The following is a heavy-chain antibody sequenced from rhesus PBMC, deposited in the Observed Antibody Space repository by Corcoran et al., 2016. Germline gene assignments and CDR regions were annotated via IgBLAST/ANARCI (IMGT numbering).Heavy chain of an antibody. CDR3: ARSTIQLQLWVDY. CDR1: VFSLSTSGMG. CDR2: IYWDDAK. J-gene: IGHJ4*01. V-gene: IGHV2-1*01. Sequence: VTLTASGPALVNPTQTLTLTCTFSVFSLSTSGMGVGWILQPPGETREWLAHIYWDDAKRYSTSLKSRLTSSKDTSKNQVVLTMTNMDPVDTATYYCARSTIQLQLWVDYWGQGVLVTVSS. D-gene: IGHD5-12*01.